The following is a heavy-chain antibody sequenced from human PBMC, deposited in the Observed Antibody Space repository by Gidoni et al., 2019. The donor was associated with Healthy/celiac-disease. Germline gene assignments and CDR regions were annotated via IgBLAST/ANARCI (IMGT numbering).Heavy chain of an antibody. V-gene: IGHV3-30-3*01. J-gene: IGHJ4*02. CDR1: GFTLSGYA. CDR2: RSYDGSNK. CDR3: ARPASITMVRGVTF. Sequence: QVQLVESGGGVVPPGGSLRLSCAASGFTLSGYAMHWVRQAPGKGLAWVEVRSYDGSNKYYTDSVKGRFTISRDNSKNTLYLQMNSLRAEDTAVYYCARPASITMVRGVTFWGQGTLVTVSS. D-gene: IGHD3-10*01.